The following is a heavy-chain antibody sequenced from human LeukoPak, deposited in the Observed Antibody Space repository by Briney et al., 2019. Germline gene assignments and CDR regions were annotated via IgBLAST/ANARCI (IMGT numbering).Heavy chain of an antibody. V-gene: IGHV1-18*01. CDR2: ISAYNGNT. CDR3: ATSVIVVVPAATPLDY. CDR1: GYTFTSYG. Sequence: ASVKVSCKASGYTFTSYGISWVRQAPGQGLEWMGWISAYNGNTNYAQKLQGRVTMTTDTSTSTAYMELSSLRSEDTAVYYCATSVIVVVPAATPLDYWGQGTLVTVSS. J-gene: IGHJ4*02. D-gene: IGHD2-2*01.